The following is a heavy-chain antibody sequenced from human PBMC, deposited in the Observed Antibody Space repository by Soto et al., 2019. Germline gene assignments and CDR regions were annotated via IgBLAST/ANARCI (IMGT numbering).Heavy chain of an antibody. D-gene: IGHD3-3*01. CDR1: GVSISSYY. CDR3: ARGLKKYYDFWSGYSRANWFDP. J-gene: IGHJ5*02. Sequence: PSETLSLTCTVSGVSISSYYWIWLRQPPGKGLEWIGYIYYSGSTNYNPSLKSRVTISVDTSKNQFSLKLSSVTAADTAVYYCARGLKKYYDFWSGYSRANWFDPWGQGTLVTVSS. V-gene: IGHV4-59*12. CDR2: IYYSGST.